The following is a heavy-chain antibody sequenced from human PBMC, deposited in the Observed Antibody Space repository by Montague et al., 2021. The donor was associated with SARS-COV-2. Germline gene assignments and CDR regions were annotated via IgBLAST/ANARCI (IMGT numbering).Heavy chain of an antibody. CDR2: ISGSGVST. CDR3: AKDVDYYGSGSYGNWLDP. D-gene: IGHD3-10*01. V-gene: IGHV3-23*01. CDR1: GFTFSRYA. J-gene: IGHJ5*02. Sequence: SLRLSCAASGFTFSRYAMNWVRQAPGKGLEWVSTISGSGVSTYYADSVKGRFTISRDDSKNTVFLQMNSLRAEDTATYFCAKDVDYYGSGSYGNWLDPWGQGTLVAVSS.